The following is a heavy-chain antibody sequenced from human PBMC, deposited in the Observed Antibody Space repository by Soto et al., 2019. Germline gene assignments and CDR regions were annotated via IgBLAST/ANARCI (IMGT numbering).Heavy chain of an antibody. Sequence: SVKVSCKASGGTFSSYRINWVRQAPGQGLEWVGGIVPIYRTADYAQKFQGRVTITADESARTSYMELRSLKSQDTAVYYCVRDNGAKLSSSWGQGTLVTVSS. D-gene: IGHD6-13*01. CDR2: IVPIYRTA. J-gene: IGHJ4*02. CDR1: GGTFSSYR. V-gene: IGHV1-69*13. CDR3: VRDNGAKLSSS.